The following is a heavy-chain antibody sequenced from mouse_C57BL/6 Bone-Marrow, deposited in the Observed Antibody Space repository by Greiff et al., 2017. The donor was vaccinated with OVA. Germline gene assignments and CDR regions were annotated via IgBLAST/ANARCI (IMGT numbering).Heavy chain of an antibody. J-gene: IGHJ4*01. CDR3: ARHGEGGYAMDY. V-gene: IGHV5-12*01. Sequence: EVQGVESGGGLVQPGGSLKLSCAASGFTFSDYYMYWVRQTPEERLEWVAYISNGGGSTYYPDTVKGRFTISRDNAKNTLYLQMSRLKSEDTAMYYCARHGEGGYAMDYWGQGTSVTVSS. CDR2: ISNGGGST. CDR1: GFTFSDYY.